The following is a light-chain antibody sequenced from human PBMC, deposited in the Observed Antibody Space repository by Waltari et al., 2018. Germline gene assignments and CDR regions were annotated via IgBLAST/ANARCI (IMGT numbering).Light chain of an antibody. CDR3: AAWDDTLNAYV. J-gene: IGLJ1*01. CDR1: SPNIGINT. CDR2: NNN. V-gene: IGLV1-44*01. Sequence: QSVLTQPPSASGTPGQRVTISCSGSSPNIGINTVNWYHHLPGTAPKLFIFNNNRRPSGVPDRFSGSRSGTSASLAISGLQSGDEADYYCAAWDDTLNAYVFGTGTKVTVL.